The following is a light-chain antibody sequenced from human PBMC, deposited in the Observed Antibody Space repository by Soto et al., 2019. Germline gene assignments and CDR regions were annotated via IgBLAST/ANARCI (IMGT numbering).Light chain of an antibody. Sequence: EIVMTQSPATVSVSPGERATLSCRASQSVTSTLAWYQQKPGQTPRLLIYDASTRATGIPARFSGSGSGTEFTLTISSLQSEDFAVYYCQQYNNWPLTLGGGTKVDIK. V-gene: IGKV3-15*01. CDR1: QSVTST. CDR2: DAS. CDR3: QQYNNWPLT. J-gene: IGKJ4*01.